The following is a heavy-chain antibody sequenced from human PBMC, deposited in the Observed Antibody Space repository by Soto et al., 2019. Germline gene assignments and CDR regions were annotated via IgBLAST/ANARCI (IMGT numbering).Heavy chain of an antibody. CDR2: IYYSGST. CDR1: GGSIXSSSYY. Sequence: SETLSLTCTFSGGSIXSSSYYWGWIRQPPGKGLEWIGSIYYSGSTYYNPSLKSRVTISVDTSKNQFSLKLSSVTAADTAVYYCAREGYDSRNSYYYVMDVGGQGTTFTVSS. CDR3: AREGYDSRNSYYYVMDV. D-gene: IGHD3-22*01. V-gene: IGHV4-39*02. J-gene: IGHJ6*02.